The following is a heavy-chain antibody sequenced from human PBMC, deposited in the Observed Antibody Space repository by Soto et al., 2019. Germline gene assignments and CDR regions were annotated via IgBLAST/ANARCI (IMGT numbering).Heavy chain of an antibody. V-gene: IGHV3-23*01. D-gene: IGHD3-3*01. CDR2: ISGSGGST. Sequence: GGSLRLSCAASGFTFSSYAMSWVRQAPGKGLEWVSAISGSGGSTYYADSVKGRFTISRDNSKKTLYLQMNSLRAEDTAVYYCAKAYDFWSGYYTPYNWFDPWGQRTLVIFSA. J-gene: IGHJ5*02. CDR3: AKAYDFWSGYYTPYNWFDP. CDR1: GFTFSSYA.